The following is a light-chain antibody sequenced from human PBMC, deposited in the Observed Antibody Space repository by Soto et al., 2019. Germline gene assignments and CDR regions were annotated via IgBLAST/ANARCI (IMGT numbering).Light chain of an antibody. CDR2: GAS. Sequence: IVLTHSPATLTLSPGERATLSCRASQGVSSYLAWYQQKPGQAPSLLIYGASTRATGIPARFSGSGSGTEFTLTISSLQSEDFAVYYCQQYKSWPPITFGQGTRLEIK. CDR1: QGVSSY. CDR3: QQYKSWPPIT. J-gene: IGKJ5*01. V-gene: IGKV3-15*01.